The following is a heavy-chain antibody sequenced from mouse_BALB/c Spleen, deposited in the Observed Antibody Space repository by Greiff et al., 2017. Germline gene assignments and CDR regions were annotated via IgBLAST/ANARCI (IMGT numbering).Heavy chain of an antibody. V-gene: IGHV1S81*02. J-gene: IGHJ4*01. CDR2: INPSNGRT. D-gene: IGHD1-1*01. CDR3: ARRDYGTAMDY. Sequence: QVHVKQSGAELVKPGASVKLSCKASGYTFTSYWMHWVKQRPGQGLEWIGEINPSNGRTNYNEKFKSKATLTVDKSSSTAYMQLSSLTSEDSAVYYCARRDYGTAMDYWGQGTSVTVSS. CDR1: GYTFTSYW.